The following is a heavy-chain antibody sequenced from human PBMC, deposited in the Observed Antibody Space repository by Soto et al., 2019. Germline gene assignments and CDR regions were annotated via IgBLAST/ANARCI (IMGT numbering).Heavy chain of an antibody. D-gene: IGHD1-7*01. CDR3: ARQGELELSNCWFDP. Sequence: SETLSLTCTVSGGSISSSSYYWGWIRQPPGKGLEWIGSIYYSGSTYYNPSLKSRVTISVDTSKNQFSLKLSSVTAADTAVYYCARQGELELSNCWFDPWGQGTLVTVSS. CDR1: GGSISSSSYY. J-gene: IGHJ5*02. V-gene: IGHV4-39*01. CDR2: IYYSGST.